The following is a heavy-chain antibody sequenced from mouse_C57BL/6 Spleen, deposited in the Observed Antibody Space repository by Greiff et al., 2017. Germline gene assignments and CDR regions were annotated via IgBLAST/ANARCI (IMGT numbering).Heavy chain of an antibody. CDR2: IYPRSGNT. CDR3: ARGELGMDD. V-gene: IGHV1-81*01. Sequence: QVQLKQSGAELARPGASVKLSCKASGYTFTGYGISWLKQRTGQGLEWIGEIYPRSGNTYYNEKFKGKAPLTADTSSSTAYMELRSLTSEDSSVYFCARGELGMDDWGQGTSVTVSS. CDR1: GYTFTGYG. J-gene: IGHJ4*01. D-gene: IGHD4-1*01.